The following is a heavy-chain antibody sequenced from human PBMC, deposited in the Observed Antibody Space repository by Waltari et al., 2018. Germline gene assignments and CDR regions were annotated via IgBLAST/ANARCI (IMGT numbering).Heavy chain of an antibody. CDR2: IYYSGST. CDR1: GGSISRSSYS. D-gene: IGHD3-10*01. V-gene: IGHV4-39*07. J-gene: IGHJ4*02. Sequence: QLQLQESGPGLVKPSETLSLTCTVSGGSISRSSYSWGWIRPPPGTGLEWIGSIYYSGSTYYNPSLKSRVTISVDTSKNQFSLKLSSVTAADTAVYYCASVYSGGAMVQGVIFFDYWGQGTLVTVSS. CDR3: ASVYSGGAMVQGVIFFDY.